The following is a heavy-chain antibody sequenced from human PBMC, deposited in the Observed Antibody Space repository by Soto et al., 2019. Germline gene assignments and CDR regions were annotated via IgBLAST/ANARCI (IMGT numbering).Heavy chain of an antibody. J-gene: IGHJ4*02. Sequence: SETLSLTWTVSRGSISSYYWSCIRQPPGKGLEWIGYIYYSGSTNYNPSLKSRVTISVDTSKNQFSLNLSSLTAANPAGYYCARVLGGYSYGCFDYWGQGCLVTVSS. D-gene: IGHD5-18*01. CDR2: IYYSGST. CDR3: ARVLGGYSYGCFDY. CDR1: RGSISSYY. V-gene: IGHV4-59*01.